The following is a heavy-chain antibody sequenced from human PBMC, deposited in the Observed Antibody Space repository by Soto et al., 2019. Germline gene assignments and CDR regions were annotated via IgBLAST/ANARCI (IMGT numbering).Heavy chain of an antibody. D-gene: IGHD2-15*01. CDR1: GFTFSSYA. CDR3: AKRGYSSGPT. J-gene: IGHJ5*02. CDR2: ISGSGGST. Sequence: CGSVRLSCASSGFTFSSYAMSCVRQAPGKGLEWVSAISGSGGSTYYADSVKGRFTISRDNSKNTLYLQMNSLRAEDTAVYYCAKRGYSSGPTWGQGTLVTVSS. V-gene: IGHV3-23*01.